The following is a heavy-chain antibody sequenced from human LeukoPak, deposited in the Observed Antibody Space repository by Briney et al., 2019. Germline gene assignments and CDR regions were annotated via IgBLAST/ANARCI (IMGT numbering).Heavy chain of an antibody. V-gene: IGHV3-21*01. Sequence: PGGSLRLSCAASGFTFSNYAMNWARQAPGKGLEWVSAISSSSSYIYYADSVKGRFTISRDNAKNSLYLQMNSLRAEDTAVYYCARDYYYDSGGYYSNFDYWGQGTLVTVSS. CDR1: GFTFSNYA. J-gene: IGHJ4*02. CDR2: ISSSSSYI. D-gene: IGHD3-22*01. CDR3: ARDYYYDSGGYYSNFDY.